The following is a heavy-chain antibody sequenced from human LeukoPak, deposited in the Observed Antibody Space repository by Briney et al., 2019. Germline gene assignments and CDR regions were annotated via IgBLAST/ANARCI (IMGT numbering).Heavy chain of an antibody. CDR2: IYYSGST. J-gene: IGHJ4*02. D-gene: IGHD6-13*01. Sequence: SETLSLTCTVSGGSISSSSYYWGWIRQPPGKGLEWIGSIYYSGSTYYNLSLKSRVTISVDTSKNQFSLKLSSVTAADTAVYYCAREGGIAAAAFDYWGQGTLVTVSS. CDR3: AREGGIAAAAFDY. CDR1: GGSISSSSYY. V-gene: IGHV4-39*07.